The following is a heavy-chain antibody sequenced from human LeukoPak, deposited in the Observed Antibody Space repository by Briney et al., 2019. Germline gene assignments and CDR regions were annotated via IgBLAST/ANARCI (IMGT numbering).Heavy chain of an antibody. CDR2: IWFDGSNK. V-gene: IGHV3-33*01. Sequence: PGRSLRLSCAASGFTFSSSVMHWVRQAPGKGLEWVAVIWFDGSNKYYADSVKGRFTISRDNSKNTLYPQMNSLRAEDTAVYYCARQRGGFGGNYYYYMDVWGKGTTVTVSS. CDR3: ARQRGGFGGNYYYYMDV. CDR1: GFTFSSSV. J-gene: IGHJ6*03. D-gene: IGHD3-10*01.